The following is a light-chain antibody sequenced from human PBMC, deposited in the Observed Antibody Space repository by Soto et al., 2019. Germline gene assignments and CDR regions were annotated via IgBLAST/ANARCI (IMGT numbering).Light chain of an antibody. V-gene: IGKV1-5*03. CDR3: QQYNSYST. J-gene: IGKJ1*01. CDR2: KVS. CDR1: ESISGW. Sequence: DIQMTQSPSTLSASIGDRVTITCRASESISGWLAWYQQKPGKAPKLLIYKVSSLERGVPSRFSGSGSGTEFTLTISSLQPDDFATYYCQQYNSYSTFGQGTKVDIK.